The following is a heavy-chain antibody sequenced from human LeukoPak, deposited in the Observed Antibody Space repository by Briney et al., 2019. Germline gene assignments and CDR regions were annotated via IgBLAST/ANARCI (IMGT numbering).Heavy chain of an antibody. Sequence: GGSLRLSCAASGFTFSDYYMSWIRQAPGRGLEWVSYISSSGSTIYYADSVKGRFTISRDNAKNSLYLQMNSLRAEDTAVYYCARGAYSSSCYFDYWGQGTLVTVSS. CDR3: ARGAYSSSCYFDY. CDR2: ISSSGSTI. J-gene: IGHJ4*02. D-gene: IGHD6-13*01. CDR1: GFTFSDYY. V-gene: IGHV3-11*04.